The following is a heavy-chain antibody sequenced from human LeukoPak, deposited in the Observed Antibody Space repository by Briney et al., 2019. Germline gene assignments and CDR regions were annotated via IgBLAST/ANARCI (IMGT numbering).Heavy chain of an antibody. Sequence: GGSLRLSCAASGFTFSIYWMHWVRQAPGKGLVWVSRISSEGSSTTYADSVKGRFTISRDNAKDTLYLQMNSLRAEDTAVYYCARELSGRVTTSRMDVWGQGTTVTVSS. CDR3: ARELSGRVTTSRMDV. V-gene: IGHV3-74*01. D-gene: IGHD4-17*01. CDR2: ISSEGSST. J-gene: IGHJ6*02. CDR1: GFTFSIYW.